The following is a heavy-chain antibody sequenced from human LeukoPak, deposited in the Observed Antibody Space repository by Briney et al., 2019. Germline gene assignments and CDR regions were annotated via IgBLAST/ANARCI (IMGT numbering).Heavy chain of an antibody. D-gene: IGHD3-10*01. V-gene: IGHV1-3*01. CDR2: INAGNGNT. Sequence: GASVKVSCKASGYIFTRYAIHWVRQAPGQRLEWMGWINAGNGNTKYSQKIQGRVTITRDTSASTAYMEVSSLRSEDTAVYYCATDLRSRFGHAVPWGQGALVTVSS. CDR3: ATDLRSRFGHAVP. J-gene: IGHJ5*02. CDR1: GYIFTRYA.